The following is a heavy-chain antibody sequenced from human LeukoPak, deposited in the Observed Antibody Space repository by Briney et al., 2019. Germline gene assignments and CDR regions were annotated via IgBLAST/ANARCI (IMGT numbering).Heavy chain of an antibody. CDR1: GYTSTGYY. D-gene: IGHD6-13*01. Sequence: ASVKVSCKASGYTSTGYYMHWVRQAPGQGLEWMGWINPNSGDTNYAQKFQGRVTMTRDTSISTAYMELSRLRSDDTVVYYCARETKIISSSWYYNWFDPWGQGTLVTVSS. J-gene: IGHJ5*02. V-gene: IGHV1-2*02. CDR2: INPNSGDT. CDR3: ARETKIISSSWYYNWFDP.